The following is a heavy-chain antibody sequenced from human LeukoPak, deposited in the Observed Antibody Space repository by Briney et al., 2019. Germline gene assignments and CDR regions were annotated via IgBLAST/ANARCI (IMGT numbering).Heavy chain of an antibody. J-gene: IGHJ4*02. Sequence: GGSLRLSCAASGFTFEDYGMTWVRQAPGKGLEWVSGISWNGDSTGYADSVKGRFTISRDNSKNTPYLQMGSLRAEDMAVYYCARGGYSYGLFDYWGQGTLVTVSS. V-gene: IGHV3-20*04. D-gene: IGHD5-18*01. CDR2: ISWNGDST. CDR3: ARGGYSYGLFDY. CDR1: GFTFEDYG.